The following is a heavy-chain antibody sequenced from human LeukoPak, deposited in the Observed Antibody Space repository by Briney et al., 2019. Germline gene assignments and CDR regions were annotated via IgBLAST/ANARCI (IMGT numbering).Heavy chain of an antibody. CDR3: ASPPADYYDSRDYFDY. Sequence: SVKVSCKASGGTFSSYVISWVRQAPGQGLEWMGRIIPIRGIANYAQKFQGRVTITADKSTSTAYMELSSLRSEDTAVYYCASPPADYYDSRDYFDYWGQGTLVTLST. D-gene: IGHD3-22*01. J-gene: IGHJ4*02. V-gene: IGHV1-69*04. CDR2: IIPIRGIA. CDR1: GGTFSSYV.